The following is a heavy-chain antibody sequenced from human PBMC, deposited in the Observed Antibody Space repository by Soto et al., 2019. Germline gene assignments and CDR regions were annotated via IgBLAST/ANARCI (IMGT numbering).Heavy chain of an antibody. Sequence: GGSLRLSCAASGFTFSSYGMHWVRQAPGKGLEWVAVISYDGSNKYYADSVKGRFTISRDNSKNTLYLQMNSLRAEDTAVYYCAKDWVDIVVVVAATAAFDIWGQGTMVTVSS. CDR3: AKDWVDIVVVVAATAAFDI. J-gene: IGHJ3*02. V-gene: IGHV3-30*18. CDR1: GFTFSSYG. CDR2: ISYDGSNK. D-gene: IGHD2-15*01.